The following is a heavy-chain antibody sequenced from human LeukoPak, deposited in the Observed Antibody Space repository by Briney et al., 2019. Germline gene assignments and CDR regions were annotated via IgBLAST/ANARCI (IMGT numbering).Heavy chain of an antibody. CDR3: ARVWGVLDY. V-gene: IGHV4-34*01. J-gene: IGHJ4*02. CDR2: INHSGST. CDR1: GGSISGYY. D-gene: IGHD1-26*01. Sequence: SETLSLTCTVSGGSISGYYWSWIRQPPGKGLEWIGEINHSGSTNYNPSLKSRVTISVDTSKNQFSLKLSSVTAADTAVYYCARVWGVLDYWGQGTLVTVSS.